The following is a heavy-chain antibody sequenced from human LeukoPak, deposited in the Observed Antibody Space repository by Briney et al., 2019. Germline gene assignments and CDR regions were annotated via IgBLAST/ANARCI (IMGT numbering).Heavy chain of an antibody. D-gene: IGHD2-21*02. V-gene: IGHV3-9*01. CDR3: AKALCRRGGDCYNFDY. CDR1: GFTFDDYA. CDR2: ISWNSGSI. Sequence: GRSLRLSCAASGFTFDDYAMHWVRQAPGKGLEWVSGISWNSGSIGYADSVKGRFTISRDNAKNSLYLQMNSLRAEDTALYYCAKALCRRGGDCYNFDYWGQGTLVTVSS. J-gene: IGHJ4*02.